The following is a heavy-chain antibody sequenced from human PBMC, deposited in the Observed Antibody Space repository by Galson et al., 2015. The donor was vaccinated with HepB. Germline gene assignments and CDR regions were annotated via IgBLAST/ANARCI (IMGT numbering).Heavy chain of an antibody. D-gene: IGHD3-10*01. V-gene: IGHV1-18*01. CDR3: ARNSPASASRGAYYYGRGDY. CDR1: GYTFTSYG. J-gene: IGHJ4*02. Sequence: SVKVSCKASGYTFTSYGISWVRQAPGQGLEWMGWISAYNGNTNYAQKLQGRVTMTTDTSTSTAYMELRSLRSDDTAVYYCARNSPASASRGAYYYGRGDYWGEGSLVTVSS. CDR2: ISAYNGNT.